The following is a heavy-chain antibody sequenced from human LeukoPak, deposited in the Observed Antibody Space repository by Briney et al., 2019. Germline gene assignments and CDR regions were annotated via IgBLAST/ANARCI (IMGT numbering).Heavy chain of an antibody. D-gene: IGHD4-17*01. CDR2: IYSGGST. CDR1: GFTFSSNY. V-gene: IGHV3-66*01. CDR3: ARGATTTRFGRFDP. Sequence: GGSLRLSCAASGFTFSSNYMSWVRQAPGKGLEWVSVIYSGGSTYYADSVKGRFTISRDNSKNTLYLQMNSLRAEDTAVYYCARGATTTRFGRFDPWGQGTLVIVSS. J-gene: IGHJ5*02.